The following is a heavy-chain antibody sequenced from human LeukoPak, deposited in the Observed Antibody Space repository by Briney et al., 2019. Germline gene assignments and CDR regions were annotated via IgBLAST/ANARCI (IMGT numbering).Heavy chain of an antibody. CDR1: GGTFNNFA. CDR2: ITPMFGTA. CDR3: ASSTSAVDYGDYPPTPPLYYYYYMDV. V-gene: IGHV1-69*05. D-gene: IGHD4-17*01. Sequence: ASVKVSCKASGGTFNNFAISWVRQAPGQGLEWVEGITPMFGTANYAQIFQGRVTITTDESTSTAYMELSSLRSEDTAVYFCASSTSAVDYGDYPPTPPLYYYYYMDVWGKGTTVTVSS. J-gene: IGHJ6*03.